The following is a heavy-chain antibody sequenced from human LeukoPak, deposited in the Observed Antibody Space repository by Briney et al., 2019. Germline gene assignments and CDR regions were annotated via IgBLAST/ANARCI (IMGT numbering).Heavy chain of an antibody. J-gene: IGHJ4*02. V-gene: IGHV3-21*01. Sequence: GGSLRLSCAASGFTFSSYSMNWVRQAPGKGLEWVSSISSSSSYIYYADSVKGRFTISRDNAENSLYLQMNSLRAEDTAVYYCARVEGVYDGYWGQGTLVTVSS. CDR1: GFTFSSYS. D-gene: IGHD2-8*01. CDR2: ISSSSSYI. CDR3: ARVEGVYDGY.